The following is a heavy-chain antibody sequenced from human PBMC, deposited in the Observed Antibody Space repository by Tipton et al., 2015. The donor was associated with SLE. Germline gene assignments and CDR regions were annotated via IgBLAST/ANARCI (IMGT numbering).Heavy chain of an antibody. Sequence: TLSLTCTVSGGSISSSSYYWGWIRQPPGKGLEWIGSIYHSGSTYYNPSLKSRVTISVDTSKNQFSLKLSSVTAADTVVYYCASHGTTADAFDIWGQGTMVTVSS. CDR2: IYHSGST. J-gene: IGHJ3*02. CDR1: GGSISSSSYY. CDR3: ASHGTTADAFDI. V-gene: IGHV4-39*07. D-gene: IGHD1-1*01.